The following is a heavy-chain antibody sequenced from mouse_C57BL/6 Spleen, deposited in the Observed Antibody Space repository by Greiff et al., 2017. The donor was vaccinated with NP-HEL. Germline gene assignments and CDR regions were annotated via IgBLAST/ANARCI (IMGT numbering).Heavy chain of an antibody. CDR1: GYTFTSYW. D-gene: IGHD1-1*01. Sequence: QVQLQQPGTELVKPGASVKLSCKASGYTFTSYWMHWVKQRPGRGLEWIGGIDPNSGGTKYNEKFKSKATLTVDKPSSTAYMQLSSLRSEDSAVYYCASRGDYYGSSNLPFDYWGQGTTLTVSS. J-gene: IGHJ2*01. CDR3: ASRGDYYGSSNLPFDY. V-gene: IGHV1-72*01. CDR2: IDPNSGGT.